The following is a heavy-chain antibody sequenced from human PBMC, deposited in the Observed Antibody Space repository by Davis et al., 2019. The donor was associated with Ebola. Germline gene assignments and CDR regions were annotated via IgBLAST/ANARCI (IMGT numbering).Heavy chain of an antibody. CDR3: ARATPFSIAAAGPIDY. J-gene: IGHJ4*02. D-gene: IGHD6-13*01. V-gene: IGHV4-34*01. CDR2: INHSGST. CDR1: GESFSGYY. Sequence: PSETLSLTCGVYGESFSGYYWSWIRQAPGKGLEWIGEINHSGSTNYNPSLKSRVSISVDTSKNQFSLKLSSVTAADTAVYYCARATPFSIAAAGPIDYWGQGTLVTVSS.